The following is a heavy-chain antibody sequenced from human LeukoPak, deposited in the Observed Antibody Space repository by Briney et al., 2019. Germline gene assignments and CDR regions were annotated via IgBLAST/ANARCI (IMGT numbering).Heavy chain of an antibody. J-gene: IGHJ4*02. Sequence: GGSLRLSCAASGFTFRNYGMHWVRQAPDKGLEWVAVIWDDGSDAFHADSVQGRFTVSRDNSKDTLYLQMNSLRAEDTAVYYCTKDRGSRWFGPIDNWGQGTLVAVSS. D-gene: IGHD6-13*01. V-gene: IGHV3-33*06. CDR3: TKDRGSRWFGPIDN. CDR1: GFTFRNYG. CDR2: IWDDGSDA.